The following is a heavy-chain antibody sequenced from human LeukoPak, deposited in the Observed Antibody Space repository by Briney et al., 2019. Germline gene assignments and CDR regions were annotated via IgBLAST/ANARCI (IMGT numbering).Heavy chain of an antibody. CDR1: GFTFSLYA. D-gene: IGHD5-12*01. Sequence: GGSLRLSCAASGFTFSLYAMNWVRQAPGKGLEWVSYINDDSSDIHYAGSVRGRFTISRDNAKKSLFLELNSLRADDTAVFYCARDPGYSAFDLWGQGSLVTVSS. CDR3: ARDPGYSAFDL. J-gene: IGHJ4*02. CDR2: INDDSSDI. V-gene: IGHV3-21*05.